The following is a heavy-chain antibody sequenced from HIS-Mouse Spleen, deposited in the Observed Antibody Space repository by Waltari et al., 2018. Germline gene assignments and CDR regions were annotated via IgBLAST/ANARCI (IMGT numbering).Heavy chain of an antibody. J-gene: IGHJ4*02. CDR3: AKASSGWLDY. CDR1: GFTFSSYG. CDR2: ISYDGSNK. V-gene: IGHV3-30*18. D-gene: IGHD6-19*01. Sequence: QVQLVESGGGVVQPGRSLRLSCAAYGFTFSSYGMHWVRQAPGEGLDWVAVISYDGSNKYYADSVKGRFSISRDKSKNTLYLQMNSLRAEDTAVYYCAKASSGWLDYWGQGTLVTVSS.